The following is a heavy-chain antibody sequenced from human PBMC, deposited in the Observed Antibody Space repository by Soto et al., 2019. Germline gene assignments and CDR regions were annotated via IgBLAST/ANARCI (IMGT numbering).Heavy chain of an antibody. CDR3: ARVKGYYDFWSGYYSYYYYGMDV. V-gene: IGHV4-59*11. J-gene: IGHJ6*02. Sequence: SETLSLTCSVSGGSINNHFRSWIRQTPGKPLEWIGYVMHNGNTHYNPSFTSRVKISVDLSKNEFSLMLRSVTAADTAVYYCARVKGYYDFWSGYYSYYYYGMDVWGQGTTVT. CDR2: VMHNGNT. D-gene: IGHD3-3*01. CDR1: GGSINNHF.